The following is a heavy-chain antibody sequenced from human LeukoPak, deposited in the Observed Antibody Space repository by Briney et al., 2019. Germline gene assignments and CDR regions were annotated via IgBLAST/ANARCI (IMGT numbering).Heavy chain of an antibody. CDR3: ARHSGEDIVVVPAALGFDP. D-gene: IGHD2-2*01. CDR1: GYSFTSYW. J-gene: IGHJ5*02. V-gene: IGHV5-51*01. CDR2: IYPGDSDT. Sequence: GESLRISCKGSGYSFTSYWISWVRQMPGKGLEWMGIIYPGDSDTRYSPSFQGQVTISADKSISTAYLQWSSLKASDTAMYYCARHSGEDIVVVPAALGFDPWGQGTLVTVSS.